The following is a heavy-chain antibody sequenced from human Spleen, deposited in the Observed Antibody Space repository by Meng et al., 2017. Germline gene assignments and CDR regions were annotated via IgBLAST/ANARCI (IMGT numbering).Heavy chain of an antibody. Sequence: QAQLQQWGAGLLQPSETLSLTCVVSGGSCSDYYWSWIRQPPGKGLEWIGEINHSGSTNYNPSLESRATISVDTSQNNLSLKLSSVTAADSAVYYCARGPTTMAHDFDYWGQGTLVTVYS. CDR3: ARGPTTMAHDFDY. J-gene: IGHJ4*02. CDR1: GGSCSDYY. D-gene: IGHD4-11*01. CDR2: INHSGST. V-gene: IGHV4-34*01.